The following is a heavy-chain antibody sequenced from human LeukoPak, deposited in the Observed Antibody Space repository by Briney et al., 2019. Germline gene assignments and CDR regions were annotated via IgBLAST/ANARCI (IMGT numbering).Heavy chain of an antibody. J-gene: IGHJ4*02. D-gene: IGHD1-7*01. V-gene: IGHV3-49*04. CDR3: TRDRGNYPSYYFDY. Sequence: PGGSLRLSCTASGFTFGDYAMSWVRQAPGKGLEWVGFIRSKAYGGTTEYAASVKGRFTISRDDSKSIAYLQMNSLKTEDTAVYYCTRDRGNYPSYYFDYWGQGTLVTVSS. CDR1: GFTFGDYA. CDR2: IRSKAYGGTT.